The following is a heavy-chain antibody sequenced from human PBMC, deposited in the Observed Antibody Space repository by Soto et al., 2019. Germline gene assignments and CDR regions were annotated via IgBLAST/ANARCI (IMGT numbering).Heavy chain of an antibody. V-gene: IGHV1-8*01. CDR1: GYTFTSYD. J-gene: IGHJ6*02. CDR2: MNPNSGNT. CDR3: ARAISPYYDFWSGYSGGGMDV. Sequence: ASVNVSCKASGYTFTSYDINWVRQATGQGLEWMGWMNPNSGNTGYAQKFQGRVTMTRNTSISTAYMELSSLRSEDTAVYYCARAISPYYDFWSGYSGGGMDVWGQGTTVTVSS. D-gene: IGHD3-3*01.